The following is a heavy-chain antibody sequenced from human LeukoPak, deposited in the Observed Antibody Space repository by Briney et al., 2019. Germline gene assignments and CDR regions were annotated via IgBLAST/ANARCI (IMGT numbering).Heavy chain of an antibody. CDR2: ISYDGSNK. D-gene: IGHD1-26*01. J-gene: IGHJ6*02. V-gene: IGHV3-30*18. CDR3: AKDGVYSGPEYGMDV. Sequence: GGSLRLSCAASGFTFSSYWMNWVRQAPGKGLEWVAVISYDGSNKYYADSVKGRFTISRDNSKNTLYLQMNSLRAEDTAVYYCAKDGVYSGPEYGMDVWGQGTTVTVSS. CDR1: GFTFSSYW.